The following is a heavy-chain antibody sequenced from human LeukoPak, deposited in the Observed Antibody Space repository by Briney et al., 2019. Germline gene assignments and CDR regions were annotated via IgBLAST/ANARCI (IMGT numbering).Heavy chain of an antibody. CDR1: GCSISSHY. Sequence: PSETLSLTCTVSGCSISSHYWSWIRQPPGKGLEWIGFIYYSGTAHYHPSLKSRVTISLDTSKNQFSLRLSSVTAADTAVYYCARHFSNGWSDKWGQGTLVTVS. D-gene: IGHD6-19*01. V-gene: IGHV4-59*08. CDR3: ARHFSNGWSDK. CDR2: IYYSGTA. J-gene: IGHJ4*02.